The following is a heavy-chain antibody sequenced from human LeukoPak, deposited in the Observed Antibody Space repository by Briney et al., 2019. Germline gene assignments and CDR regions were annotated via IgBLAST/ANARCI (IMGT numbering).Heavy chain of an antibody. D-gene: IGHD2-21*02. CDR2: IDPSESDA. J-gene: IGHJ4*02. Sequence: GESLQISCQGSGYSFVNHWIGWVRQMPGKGLEWMGIIDPSESDARYSPSFQGQVTISADKSIGTTYLQWSSLKASDTAMYYCARHIPNCGGVCYRGHFDYWGQGTLVTVSS. V-gene: IGHV5-51*01. CDR1: GYSFVNHW. CDR3: ARHIPNCGGVCYRGHFDY.